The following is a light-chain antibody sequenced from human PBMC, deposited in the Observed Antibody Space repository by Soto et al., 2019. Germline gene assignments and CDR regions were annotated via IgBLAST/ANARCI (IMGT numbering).Light chain of an antibody. CDR1: QSISSN. CDR2: DTF. V-gene: IGKV3-20*01. CDR3: QQCGSSQWT. Sequence: EIVMTQSPGTLSVSPGERVTLSCRASQSISSNLAWYQQKPGQAPRLLIYDTFTRATGIPGRFSGSGSGKDFTLTISRLEPEDFAVYYCQQCGSSQWTFGQGTKVDI. J-gene: IGKJ1*01.